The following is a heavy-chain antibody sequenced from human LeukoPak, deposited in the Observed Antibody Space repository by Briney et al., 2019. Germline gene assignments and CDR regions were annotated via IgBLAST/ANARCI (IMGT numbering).Heavy chain of an antibody. CDR3: ASTIQQWLFDY. V-gene: IGHV1-69*04. J-gene: IGHJ4*02. CDR1: GGTFSSYA. CDR2: IIPILGIA. D-gene: IGHD6-19*01. Sequence: SVKVSCKASGGTFSSYAISWVRQAPGQGLEWMGRIIPILGIANYAQKFQGRVTITADKSTSTAYMELSSLRSEDTAVYYCASTIQQWLFDYWGQGTLVTVSS.